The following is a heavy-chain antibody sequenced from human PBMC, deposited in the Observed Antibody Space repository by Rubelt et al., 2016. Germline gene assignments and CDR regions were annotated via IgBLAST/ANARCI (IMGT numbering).Heavy chain of an antibody. CDR1: GYTFTSYG. J-gene: IGHJ5*02. V-gene: IGHV1-18*01. D-gene: IGHD6-13*01. Sequence: QVQLVQSGAEVKKPGASVKVSCKASGYTFTSYGISWVRQAPGPGLEWMGWISAYNGNTNYAQKPQGRVTMTTDTSTSTAYMELTSLRSDDTAVYYCASMYSSSWYRGWFDPWGQGTLVTVSS. CDR3: ASMYSSSWYRGWFDP. CDR2: ISAYNGNT.